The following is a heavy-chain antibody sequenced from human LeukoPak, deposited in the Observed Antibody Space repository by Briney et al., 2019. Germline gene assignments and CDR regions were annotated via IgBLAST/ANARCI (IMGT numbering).Heavy chain of an antibody. CDR3: AREGYSSGWHHIDY. V-gene: IGHV4-59*01. Sequence: SETLSLTCTVSGGSISSYYWSWIRQPPGKGLEWIGYIYYSGSTNYNPSLKSRVTISVDTSKNQFSLKLSSVTAADTAVYYCAREGYSSGWHHIDYWGQGTLVTVSS. J-gene: IGHJ4*02. D-gene: IGHD6-19*01. CDR2: IYYSGST. CDR1: GGSISSYY.